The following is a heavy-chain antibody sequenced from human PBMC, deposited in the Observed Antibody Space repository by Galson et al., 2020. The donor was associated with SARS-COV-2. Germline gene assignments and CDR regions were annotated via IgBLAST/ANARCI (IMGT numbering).Heavy chain of an antibody. J-gene: IGHJ5*02. V-gene: IGHV3-9*01. D-gene: IGHD3-22*01. CDR2: ISWNSGRI. CDR3: ARGLDSTGYNWFDP. CDR1: GFTFDDYA. Sequence: GGSLRLSCAASGFTFDDYAMHWVRQAPGKGLEWVSGISWNSGRIGYEDSVKGRFTISRDKAKNSLYLQMNSLRAEDTALYYCARGLDSTGYNWFDPCGQGTLVTVSS.